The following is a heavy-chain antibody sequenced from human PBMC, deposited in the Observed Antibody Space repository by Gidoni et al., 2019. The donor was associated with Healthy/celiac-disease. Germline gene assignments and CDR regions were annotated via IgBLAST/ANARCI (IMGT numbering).Heavy chain of an antibody. J-gene: IGHJ5*02. V-gene: IGHV4-31*03. CDR1: GGSISSGGYY. CDR3: ARDWDSSGGRVFDP. CDR2: IYYSGST. Sequence: QVQLQESGPGLVKPSQPLSLTCNVSGGSISSGGYYWSWIRQPPGKGLEWIGYIYYSGSTYSNPSLKSRVTISVDTSKNQFSLKLSSVTAADTAVYYCARDWDSSGGRVFDPWGQGTLVTVSS. D-gene: IGHD3-22*01.